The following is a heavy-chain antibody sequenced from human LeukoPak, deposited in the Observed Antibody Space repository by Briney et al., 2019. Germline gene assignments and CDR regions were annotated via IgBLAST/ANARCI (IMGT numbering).Heavy chain of an antibody. Sequence: GGSRRLSCAGSGLSFSSYGMHWVRQAPGKGLEWMAFIRSDGSNKYYADSVKGRFTISRDNSKNTLYLQMNSLRAEDTAVYYCARILDSAWGELGYWGQGTLVTVSS. V-gene: IGHV3-30*02. CDR2: IRSDGSNK. CDR1: GLSFSSYG. J-gene: IGHJ4*02. CDR3: ARILDSAWGELGY. D-gene: IGHD6-19*01.